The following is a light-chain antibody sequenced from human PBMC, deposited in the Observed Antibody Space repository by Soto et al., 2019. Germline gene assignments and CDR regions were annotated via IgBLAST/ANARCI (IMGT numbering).Light chain of an antibody. CDR1: QSVSSY. V-gene: IGKV3-11*01. Sequence: DIVLTQPPATLSLSPGERATLSCRASQSVSSYLAWYQQKPGQAPRLLIYDASNRATGIPARFSGSGSGTDFTLTISSLEPEDFAIYYCQQRSGWYTFGQGTKVDIK. J-gene: IGKJ2*01. CDR2: DAS. CDR3: QQRSGWYT.